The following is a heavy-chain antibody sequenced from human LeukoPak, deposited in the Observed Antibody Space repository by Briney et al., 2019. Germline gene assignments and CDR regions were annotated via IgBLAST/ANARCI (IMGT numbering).Heavy chain of an antibody. J-gene: IGHJ3*02. CDR1: GFTFSDHV. CDR2: ISYDGSDK. D-gene: IGHD3-10*01. Sequence: GGSLRLSCAASGFTFSDHVMHWVRQAPGKGLEWVAAISYDGSDKYFADSVKGRFTISRDTSKNTLYLQMNSLRAEDTAVYYCARVRRNYYSSRTYYNVGPFDIWGQGTMVTVSS. CDR3: ARVRRNYYSSRTYYNVGPFDI. V-gene: IGHV3-30-3*01.